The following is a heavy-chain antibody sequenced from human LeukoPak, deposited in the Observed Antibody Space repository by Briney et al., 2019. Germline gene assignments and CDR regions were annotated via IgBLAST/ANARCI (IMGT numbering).Heavy chain of an antibody. V-gene: IGHV3-23*01. CDR1: GFTFSSHA. CDR3: ANEIRPNDY. J-gene: IGHJ4*02. CDR2: ISISGDTT. D-gene: IGHD4-17*01. Sequence: SGGSQRLSCVASGFTFSSHAMTWVRQAPGKGLEWVSAISISGDTTYYADAVKGRFTISRDNSKNTVYLQMNSLRAEDTAVYYCANEIRPNDYWGQGTLVTVSS.